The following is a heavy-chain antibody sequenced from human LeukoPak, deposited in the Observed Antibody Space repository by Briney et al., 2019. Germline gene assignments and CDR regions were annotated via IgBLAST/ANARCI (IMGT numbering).Heavy chain of an antibody. CDR2: IYHSGST. CDR3: ARRRAVAGTKYFDY. CDR1: GGSISSSNW. J-gene: IGHJ4*02. D-gene: IGHD6-19*01. V-gene: IGHV4-4*02. Sequence: SETLSLTCAVSGGSISSSNWWSWVRQPPGKGLEWIGEIYHSGSTNYNPSLKSRVTISVDKSKNQFSLKLSSVTAADTAVYYCARRRAVAGTKYFDYWGQGTLVTVSS.